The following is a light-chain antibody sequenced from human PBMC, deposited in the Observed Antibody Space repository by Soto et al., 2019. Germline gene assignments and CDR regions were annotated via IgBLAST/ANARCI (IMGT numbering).Light chain of an antibody. J-gene: IGLJ2*01. CDR2: ENN. CDR1: SSSIGNNY. Sequence: QSVLTQPPSVSAAPGQKVTISCSGSSSSIGNNYVSWYQQLPGTAPKLLIYENNKRPSGIPDRFSGAKSGTPATLSSTGLQAGDEADYYCGTWDSSLSAVVFGGGTKHTVL. CDR3: GTWDSSLSAVV. V-gene: IGLV1-51*02.